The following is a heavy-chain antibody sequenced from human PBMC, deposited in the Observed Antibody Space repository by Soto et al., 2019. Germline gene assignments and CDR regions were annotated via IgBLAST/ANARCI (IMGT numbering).Heavy chain of an antibody. CDR1: GGSISSSSYY. CDR3: ASSHRGLERRRAGGLYRS. Sequence: QLQLQESGPGLVKPSETLSLTCTVSGGSISSSSYYWGWIRQPPGKGLEWIGSIYYSGSTYYNPSLKSRVTISVDTSKNPFSLTLSSVTAADTAVYYCASSHRGLERRRAGGLYRSWGQGTLVTVSS. D-gene: IGHD1-1*01. CDR2: IYYSGST. V-gene: IGHV4-39*01. J-gene: IGHJ5*02.